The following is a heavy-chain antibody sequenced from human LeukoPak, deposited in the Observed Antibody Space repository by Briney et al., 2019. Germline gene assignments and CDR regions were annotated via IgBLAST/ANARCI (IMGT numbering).Heavy chain of an antibody. V-gene: IGHV3-33*01. CDR3: ARVGYNSGWYEY. CDR2: IWEDGTNI. CDR1: GFTFSRYG. Sequence: PGGSLGLSCAASGFTFSRYGMHWVRQAPGKGLEWVAAIWEDGTNIHYGDSVKSRFTISRDNSKNMLYLQMNSLRVEDTAVYYCARVGYNSGWYEYWGQGTLVTVSS. J-gene: IGHJ4*02. D-gene: IGHD6-19*01.